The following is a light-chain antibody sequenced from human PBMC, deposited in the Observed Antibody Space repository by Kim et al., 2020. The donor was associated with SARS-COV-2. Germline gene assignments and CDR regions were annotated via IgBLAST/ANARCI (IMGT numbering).Light chain of an antibody. CDR1: QSISTW. CDR3: QHYSTYPWT. J-gene: IGKJ1*01. V-gene: IGKV1-5*03. CDR2: KAS. Sequence: AVVGDRVNITCRASQSISTWVAWYQQKPGKAPNLLIYKASILESGVPSRFRGSASGTDFTLTITSLQPDDFGTYYCQHYSTYPWTFGQGTKVDIK.